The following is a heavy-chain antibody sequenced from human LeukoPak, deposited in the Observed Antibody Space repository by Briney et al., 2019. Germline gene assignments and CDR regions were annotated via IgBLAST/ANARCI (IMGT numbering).Heavy chain of an antibody. CDR1: GGSISSSSYY. D-gene: IGHD3-16*02. CDR3: ARLFYDHLWGTYRNGWDYFDY. CDR2: ISYSGIS. V-gene: IGHV4-39*02. Sequence: SETLSLTCTVSGGSISSSSYYWGWIRQPPGKGLEWIGTISYSGISHYNPSLKSRVTISVETSKTPFSLRLSSVTAADTAVYYCARLFYDHLWGTYRNGWDYFDYWGLGTLVTVSS. J-gene: IGHJ4*02.